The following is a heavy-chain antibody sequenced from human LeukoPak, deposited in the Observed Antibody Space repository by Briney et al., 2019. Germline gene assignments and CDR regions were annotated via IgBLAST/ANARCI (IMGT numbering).Heavy chain of an antibody. D-gene: IGHD6-19*01. CDR3: ARSLPHWLAVAGQGAFDI. Sequence: GASVKVSCKASGYTFTSYGISWVRQAPGQGLEWMGWISAYNGNTNYAQKLQGRVTMTTDTSTSTAYMELRGLRSDDTAVYYCARSLPHWLAVAGQGAFDIWGQGTMVTVSS. CDR2: ISAYNGNT. CDR1: GYTFTSYG. J-gene: IGHJ3*02. V-gene: IGHV1-18*01.